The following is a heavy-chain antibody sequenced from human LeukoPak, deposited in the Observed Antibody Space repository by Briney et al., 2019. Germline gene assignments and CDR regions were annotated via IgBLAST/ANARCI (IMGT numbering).Heavy chain of an antibody. J-gene: IGHJ3*02. V-gene: IGHV3-21*06. CDR2: IATSSDYI. CDR1: GFTFSTYS. Sequence: GGSLRLSCAASGFTFSTYSMNWVRQAPGKRLEGVSSIATSSDYIYYAGSLKGRFTISRDNAKNSLYLHMNSLRPDDTAVYYCARGRSITILRGVAISDGFDIWGRGTKVTVS. CDR3: ARGRSITILRGVAISDGFDI. D-gene: IGHD3-10*01.